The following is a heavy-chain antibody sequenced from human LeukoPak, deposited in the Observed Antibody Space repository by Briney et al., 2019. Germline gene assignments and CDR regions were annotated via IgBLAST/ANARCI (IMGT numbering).Heavy chain of an antibody. J-gene: IGHJ3*02. Sequence: GAAVKVSCKASGGTFSSYTISWVRQAPGQGLEWMGRIIPILGIANYAQKFQGRVTITADKSTSTAYMELSSLRSEDTAVYYCARADKIRYSGSYSAFDIWGQGTMVPVSS. CDR1: GGTFSSYT. CDR3: ARADKIRYSGSYSAFDI. CDR2: IIPILGIA. D-gene: IGHD1-26*01. V-gene: IGHV1-69*02.